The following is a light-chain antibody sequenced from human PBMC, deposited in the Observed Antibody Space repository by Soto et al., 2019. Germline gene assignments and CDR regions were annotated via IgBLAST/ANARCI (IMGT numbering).Light chain of an antibody. Sequence: QSVLAQPPSASGSPGQSVTISCTGTSSDIGAYNYVSWYQRHPGKVPKLIIYEVTKRPSGVPDRFSASKSGNTASLTVSGLQAEDEDDYYCSSHGGANNFYVFGTGTKVTVL. CDR1: SSDIGAYNY. J-gene: IGLJ1*01. V-gene: IGLV2-8*01. CDR2: EVT. CDR3: SSHGGANNFYV.